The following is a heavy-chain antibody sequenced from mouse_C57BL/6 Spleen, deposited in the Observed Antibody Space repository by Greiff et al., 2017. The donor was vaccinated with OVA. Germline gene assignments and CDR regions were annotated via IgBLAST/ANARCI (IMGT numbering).Heavy chain of an antibody. V-gene: IGHV10-1*01. CDR1: GFSFNTYA. CDR3: VRHRRITAAAGAMDD. J-gene: IGHJ4*01. CDR2: IRSKSNNYAT. D-gene: IGHD1-2*01. Sequence: EVKLMESGGGLVQPKGSLRLSCAASGFSFNTYAMNWVRQAPGKGLEWVARIRSKSNNYATYYADSVKDRFTISRDDSESMLYLQMNNLKTEDTAMYYSVRHRRITAAAGAMDDWGQGTSVTVSS.